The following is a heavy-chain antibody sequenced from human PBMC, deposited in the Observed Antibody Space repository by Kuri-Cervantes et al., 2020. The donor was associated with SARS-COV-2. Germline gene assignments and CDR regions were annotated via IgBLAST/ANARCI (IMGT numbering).Heavy chain of an antibody. CDR3: ARGMDIVVVPAAIEGGGWYYYMDV. V-gene: IGHV1-46*01. Sequence: ASVKVSCKASGYTFTSYYMHWARQAPGQGLEWMGIINPSGGSTSYAQKFQGRVTITTDESTSTAYMELSSLRSEDTAVYYCARGMDIVVVPAAIEGGGWYYYMDVWGKGTTVTVSS. CDR1: GYTFTSYY. D-gene: IGHD2-2*02. J-gene: IGHJ6*03. CDR2: INPSGGST.